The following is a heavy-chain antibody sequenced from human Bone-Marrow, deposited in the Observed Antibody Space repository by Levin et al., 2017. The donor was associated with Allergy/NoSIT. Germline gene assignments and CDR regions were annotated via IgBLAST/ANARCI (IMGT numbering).Heavy chain of an antibody. CDR1: GFTFDDYA. Sequence: PGGSLRLSCAASGFTFDDYAMHWVRQAPGKGLEWVSGISWNSGSIGYADSVKGRFTISRDNAKNSLYLQMNSLRAEDTALYYCAKDMDDYGGSYYYYGMDVWGQGTTVTVSS. D-gene: IGHD4-23*01. J-gene: IGHJ6*02. CDR3: AKDMDDYGGSYYYYGMDV. CDR2: ISWNSGSI. V-gene: IGHV3-9*01.